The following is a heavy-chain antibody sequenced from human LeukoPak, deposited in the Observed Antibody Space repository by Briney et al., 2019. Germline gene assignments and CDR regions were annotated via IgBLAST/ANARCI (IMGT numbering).Heavy chain of an antibody. J-gene: IGHJ4*02. V-gene: IGHV3-9*01. CDR3: AKDIEDYYDSSGPTFDY. CDR2: ISWNSGSI. Sequence: GRSLRLSCAASGFTFDDYAMHWVRQAPGKGLERVSGISWNSGSIGYADSVKGRFTISRDNAKNSLYLQMNSLRAEDTALYYCAKDIEDYYDSSGPTFDYWGQGTLVTVSS. CDR1: GFTFDDYA. D-gene: IGHD3-22*01.